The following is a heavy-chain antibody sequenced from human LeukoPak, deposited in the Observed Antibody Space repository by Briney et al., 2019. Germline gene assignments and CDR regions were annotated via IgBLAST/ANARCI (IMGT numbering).Heavy chain of an antibody. CDR2: ISAYNGNT. V-gene: IGHV1-18*01. D-gene: IGHD3-22*01. CDR1: GYTFTSYG. Sequence: ASVKVSCKASGYTFTSYGISWVRQAPGQGLEWMGWISAYNGNTNYAQKLQGRVTMTTDTSTSTAYMELRSLRSDDTAVYYSARDPGYYYDSSGYLPGRLLPYYYYYGMDVWGQGTTVTVSS. J-gene: IGHJ6*02. CDR3: ARDPGYYYDSSGYLPGRLLPYYYYYGMDV.